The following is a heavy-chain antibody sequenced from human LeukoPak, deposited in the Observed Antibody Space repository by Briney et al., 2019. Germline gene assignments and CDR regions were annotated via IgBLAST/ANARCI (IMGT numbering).Heavy chain of an antibody. V-gene: IGHV1-2*02. Sequence: VASVKVSCKASGYTFTGYYMHWVRQAPGQGLEWMGWINPNSGGTNYAQKFQGRVTVTRDTSISTAYMELSRLRSDDTAVYYCARDFFQGYSSSSDFQHWGQGTLVTVSS. D-gene: IGHD6-6*01. CDR2: INPNSGGT. CDR1: GYTFTGYY. J-gene: IGHJ1*01. CDR3: ARDFFQGYSSSSDFQH.